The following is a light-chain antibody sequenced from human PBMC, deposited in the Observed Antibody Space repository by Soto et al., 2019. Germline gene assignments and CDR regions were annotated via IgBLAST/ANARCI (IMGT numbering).Light chain of an antibody. CDR3: CSYTDIALDVV. CDR2: GNS. J-gene: IGLJ2*01. V-gene: IGLV1-40*01. CDR1: SSNIGAGYD. Sequence: QSVLTQPPSVSGAPGQRVTISCTGSSSNIGAGYDVHWYQQLPGTAPKLLIYGNSNRPSGVPDRFSGSKSGTSASLAITGLQAEDEADYYCCSYTDIALDVVFGGGTQLTVL.